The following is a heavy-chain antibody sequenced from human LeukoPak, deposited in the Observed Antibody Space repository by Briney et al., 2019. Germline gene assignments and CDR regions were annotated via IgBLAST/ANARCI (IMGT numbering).Heavy chain of an antibody. J-gene: IGHJ4*02. Sequence: KPSETLSLTCTVSGGSISGHYWHWIRQPPGKGLEWIGYIDYSGSTAYNPSPNGRVAVSLDTSKNQFSLKLRSVTAADTAVYYCARLNGGNWGPGILVTVSS. D-gene: IGHD4-23*01. V-gene: IGHV4-59*08. CDR3: ARLNGGN. CDR1: GGSISGHY. CDR2: IDYSGST.